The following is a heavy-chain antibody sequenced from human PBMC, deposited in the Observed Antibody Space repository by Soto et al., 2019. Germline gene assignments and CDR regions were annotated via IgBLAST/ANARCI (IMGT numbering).Heavy chain of an antibody. CDR3: ARGLHNWNDPGDAFDI. CDR2: ISAYNGNT. V-gene: IGHV1-18*01. CDR1: GYTFTSYG. Sequence: GASVKVSCKASGYTFTSYGISWVRQAPGQGLEWMGWISAYNGNTNYAQKLQGRVTMTTDTSTSTAYMELRSLRSDDTAVYYCARGLHNWNDPGDAFDIWGQGTMVTVSS. J-gene: IGHJ3*02. D-gene: IGHD1-20*01.